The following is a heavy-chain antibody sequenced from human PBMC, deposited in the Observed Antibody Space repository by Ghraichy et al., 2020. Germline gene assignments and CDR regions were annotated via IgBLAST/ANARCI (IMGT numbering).Heavy chain of an antibody. D-gene: IGHD3-3*01. J-gene: IGHJ4*02. CDR3: ARDLPPSTILGFLDY. CDR1: GFTFSSYG. Sequence: GGSLRLSCAASGFTFSSYGMHWVRQAPGKGLEWVAVIWYDGSNKYYADSVKGRFTISRDNSKNTLYLQMNSLRAEDTAVYYCARDLPPSTILGFLDYWGQGTLVTVSS. CDR2: IWYDGSNK. V-gene: IGHV3-33*01.